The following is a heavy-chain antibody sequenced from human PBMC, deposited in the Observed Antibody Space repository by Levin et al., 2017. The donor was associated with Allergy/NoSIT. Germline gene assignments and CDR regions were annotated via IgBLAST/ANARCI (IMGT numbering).Heavy chain of an antibody. CDR1: GGSISSSSYY. J-gene: IGHJ4*02. CDR3: ARLKGYCTGGVCYQGEEFDY. V-gene: IGHV4-39*01. Sequence: ASETLSLTCTVSGGSISSSSYYWGWIRQPPGKGLEWIGSIYYSGSTYYNPSLKSRVTISVDTSKNQFSLKLSSVTAADTAVYYCARLKGYCTGGVCYQGEEFDYWGQGTLVTVSS. CDR2: IYYSGST. D-gene: IGHD2-8*02.